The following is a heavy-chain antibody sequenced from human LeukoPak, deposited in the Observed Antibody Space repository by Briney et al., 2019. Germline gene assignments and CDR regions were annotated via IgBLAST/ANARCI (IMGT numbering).Heavy chain of an antibody. CDR2: ISGSGGST. CDR1: GFTFSSYA. D-gene: IGHD3-3*01. J-gene: IGHJ4*02. V-gene: IGHV3-23*01. Sequence: GGSLRLSCAASGFTFSSYAMSWVRQAPGKGLEWVSAISGSGGSTYYADSVKGRFTISRDNSKNTLYLQMNSLRAEDTAVYYCAKRLRDYDFWGGYYRDDYWGQGTLVTVSS. CDR3: AKRLRDYDFWGGYYRDDY.